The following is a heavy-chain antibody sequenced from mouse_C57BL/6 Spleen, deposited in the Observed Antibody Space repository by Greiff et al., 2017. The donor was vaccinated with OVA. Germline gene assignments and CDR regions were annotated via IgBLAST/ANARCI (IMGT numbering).Heavy chain of an antibody. V-gene: IGHV1-74*01. Sequence: QVHVKQPGAELVKPGASVKVSCKASGYTFTSYWMHWVKQRPGQGLEWIGRIHPSDSDTNYNQKFKGKATLTVDKSSSTAYMQLSSLTSEDSAVYYCAIDYDYGGFAYWGQGTLVTVSA. CDR3: AIDYDYGGFAY. D-gene: IGHD2-4*01. CDR2: IHPSDSDT. CDR1: GYTFTSYW. J-gene: IGHJ3*01.